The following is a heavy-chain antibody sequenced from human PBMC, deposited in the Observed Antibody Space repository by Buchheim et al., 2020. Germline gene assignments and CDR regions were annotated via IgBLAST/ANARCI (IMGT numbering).Heavy chain of an antibody. Sequence: QVQLVQSGAEVKKPGASVKVSCEASGFTLTGYYMHWVRQAPGQGLEWMGWINPDSGGTNYAQKFQGRVTMTRDTSINTAYMELSSLTSDDSTVYYCARTSSFDYWGQGTL. CDR3: ARTSSFDY. J-gene: IGHJ4*02. CDR2: INPDSGGT. CDR1: GFTLTGYY. V-gene: IGHV1-2*02.